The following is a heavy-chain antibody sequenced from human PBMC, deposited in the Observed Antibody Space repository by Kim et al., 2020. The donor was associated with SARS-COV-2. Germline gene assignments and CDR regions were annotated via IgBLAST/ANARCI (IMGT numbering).Heavy chain of an antibody. J-gene: IGHJ6*02. Sequence: GGSLRLSCAASGFTFSSYGMHWVRQAPGKGLEWVAVISYDGSNKYYADSVKGRFTISRDNSKNTLYLQMNSLRAEDTAVYYCARDRVLLWFGLSGMDVWGQGTTVTVSS. D-gene: IGHD3-10*01. CDR1: GFTFSSYG. V-gene: IGHV3-33*05. CDR2: ISYDGSNK. CDR3: ARDRVLLWFGLSGMDV.